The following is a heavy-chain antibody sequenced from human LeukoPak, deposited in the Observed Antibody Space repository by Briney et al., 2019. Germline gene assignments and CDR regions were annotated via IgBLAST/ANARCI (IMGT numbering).Heavy chain of an antibody. J-gene: IGHJ4*02. D-gene: IGHD3-22*01. CDR3: AREVLPNYYDSSGYDY. CDR2: IWYDGSNK. V-gene: IGHV3-33*01. CDR1: GFTFSSYG. Sequence: GGSLRLSCAASGFTFSSYGMHWVRQAPGQGLEWVALIWYDGSNKYYADSVKGRFTISRDNSKNTLYLQMNSLRAEDTAVYYCAREVLPNYYDSSGYDYWGQGTLVTVSS.